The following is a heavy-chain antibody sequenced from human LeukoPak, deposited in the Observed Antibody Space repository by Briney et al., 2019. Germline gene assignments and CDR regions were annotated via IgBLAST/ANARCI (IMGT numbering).Heavy chain of an antibody. V-gene: IGHV3-9*01. D-gene: IGHD3-22*01. Sequence: PGGSLRLSCAASGFTFSGYAMSWVRQAPGKGLEWVSGISWNSGSIGYADSVKGRFTISRDNAKNSLYLQMNSLRAEDTALYYCAKDTMNWGAFDIWGQGTMVTVSS. CDR3: AKDTMNWGAFDI. CDR1: GFTFSGYA. J-gene: IGHJ3*02. CDR2: ISWNSGSI.